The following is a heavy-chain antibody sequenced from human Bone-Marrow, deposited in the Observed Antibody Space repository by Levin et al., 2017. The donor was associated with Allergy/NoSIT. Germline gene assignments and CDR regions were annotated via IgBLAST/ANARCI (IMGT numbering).Heavy chain of an antibody. CDR3: ARSFDYNVA. Sequence: GGSLRLSCAASGFTVSNNQMNWLRQAPGRKLEWVSIIYSSGATDYADSVKGRFTISRDQSKNTLYLQMNSLRAEDTAVYYCARSFDYNVAGGQESLVTVSS. J-gene: IGHJ4*02. CDR1: GFTVSNNQ. V-gene: IGHV3-66*01. D-gene: IGHD3-9*01. CDR2: IYSSGAT.